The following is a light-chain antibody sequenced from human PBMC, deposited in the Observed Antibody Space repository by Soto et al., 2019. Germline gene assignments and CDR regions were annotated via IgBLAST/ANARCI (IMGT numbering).Light chain of an antibody. CDR2: EVT. J-gene: IGLJ1*01. CDR1: SSDVGAYNY. CDR3: SSQAGSNNYV. V-gene: IGLV2-8*01. Sequence: QSVLTQPPSASGSPGQSVTISCTGTSSDVGAYNYVSWYQQHPGKAPKLMIYEVTKRTSGFPDRSYGSRSGNKASLTVSGPQAENEVDYYCSSQAGSNNYVFGTGTKVTV.